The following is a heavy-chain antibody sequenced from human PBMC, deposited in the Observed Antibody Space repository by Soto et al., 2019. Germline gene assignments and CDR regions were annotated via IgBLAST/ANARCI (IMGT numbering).Heavy chain of an antibody. D-gene: IGHD1-26*01. CDR1: GGSISVYY. J-gene: IGHJ4*02. V-gene: IGHV4-59*01. CDR2: IYDSGSP. CDR3: ARGVGSSPPRY. Sequence: ETLSLTCTISGGSISVYYWSWIRQPPGQALEWIGYIYDSGSPYYNPSLRSRVIISADTSKNQISLKLTSATAADTAVYYCARGVGSSPPRYWGRGTLVTVSS.